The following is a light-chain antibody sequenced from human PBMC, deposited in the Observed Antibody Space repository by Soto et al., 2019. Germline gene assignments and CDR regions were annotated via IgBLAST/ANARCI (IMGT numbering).Light chain of an antibody. CDR3: QQLNTYPA. Sequence: DLPLTQSPSFLSASVGDRVIITCRASQGIGSYLGWYQQAPGKAPKLLIYGASTVQSGVPSRFSGSGSGTEFTLTISSLQPEDVATYYCQQLNTYPAFGGGTKVEI. V-gene: IGKV1-9*01. CDR1: QGIGSY. CDR2: GAS. J-gene: IGKJ4*01.